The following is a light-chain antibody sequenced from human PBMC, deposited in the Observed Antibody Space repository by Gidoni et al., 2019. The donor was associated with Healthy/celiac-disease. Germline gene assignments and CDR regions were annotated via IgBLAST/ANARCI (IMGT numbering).Light chain of an antibody. Sequence: DIQMTQSPSSLSASVGDRVTITCRASQSISSYLNWYQQKPGKAPKLLIYAASSVQSGVPSRCSGSGSGTDFTVTISSLQHEDFANYYCQQSYSTPRVTFGQGTKLEIK. CDR3: QQSYSTPRVT. CDR2: AAS. J-gene: IGKJ2*01. V-gene: IGKV1-39*01. CDR1: QSISSY.